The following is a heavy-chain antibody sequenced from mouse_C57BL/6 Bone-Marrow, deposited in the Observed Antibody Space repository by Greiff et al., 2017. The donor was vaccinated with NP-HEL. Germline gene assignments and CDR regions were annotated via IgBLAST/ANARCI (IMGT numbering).Heavy chain of an antibody. J-gene: IGHJ4*01. Sequence: QVQLQQSGAELVRPGASVKLSCKASGYTFTDYYINWVKQRPGQGLEWIARIYPGSGNTYYNEKFKGKATLTAEKSSSTAYMQLSSLTSEDSAVYFCARRDGYYSYDYAMDYWGQGTSVTVSS. V-gene: IGHV1-76*01. D-gene: IGHD2-3*01. CDR3: ARRDGYYSYDYAMDY. CDR2: IYPGSGNT. CDR1: GYTFTDYY.